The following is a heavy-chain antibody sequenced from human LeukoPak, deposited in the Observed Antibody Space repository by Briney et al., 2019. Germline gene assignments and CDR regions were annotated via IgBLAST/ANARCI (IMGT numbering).Heavy chain of an antibody. V-gene: IGHV3-21*01. D-gene: IGHD1-7*01. CDR3: ARGGWNYVGVADY. Sequence: GGSLRLSCAASGFTLHSYTMNWVRQAPGKGLEWLSSISDSGSSTYTNYEDSVKGRFTISRDKATNSLFLQMDGLRAEDTAVYYCARGGWNYVGVADYWGQGTLVTVSS. CDR2: ISDSGSSTYT. CDR1: GFTLHSYT. J-gene: IGHJ4*02.